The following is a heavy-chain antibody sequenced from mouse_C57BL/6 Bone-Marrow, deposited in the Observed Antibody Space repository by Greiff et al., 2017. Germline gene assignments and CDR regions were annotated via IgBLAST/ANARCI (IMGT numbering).Heavy chain of an antibody. Sequence: VQLQQPGAELVKPGASVKLSCKASGYTFTSYWMHWVKQRPGQGLEWIGMIHPNSGSTKYNEKFTSEAPLTVDKSYRPAYMQLRSLTSEDAAVYVCARWRDYEEDYWGQGTTLTVSS. CDR3: ARWRDYEEDY. J-gene: IGHJ2*01. CDR1: GYTFTSYW. CDR2: IHPNSGST. V-gene: IGHV1-64*01. D-gene: IGHD2-4*01.